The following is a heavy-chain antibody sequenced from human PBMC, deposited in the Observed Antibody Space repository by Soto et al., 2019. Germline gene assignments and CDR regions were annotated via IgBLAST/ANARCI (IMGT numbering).Heavy chain of an antibody. V-gene: IGHV4-34*01. D-gene: IGHD3-16*01. CDR3: ARGGWGPGFDY. CDR1: GGSFSGYY. Sequence: SETLSLTCAVYGGSFSGYYWSWIRQPPGKGLEWIGEINHSGSTNYNPSLKSRVTISVDTSKNQFSLKLSSVTAADTAVYYCARGGWGPGFDYWGQGTLVTVS. J-gene: IGHJ4*02. CDR2: INHSGST.